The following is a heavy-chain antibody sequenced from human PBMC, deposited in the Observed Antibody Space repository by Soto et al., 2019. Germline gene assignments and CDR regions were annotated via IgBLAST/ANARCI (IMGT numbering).Heavy chain of an antibody. J-gene: IGHJ4*02. V-gene: IGHV1-3*01. CDR2: INAGNGNT. Sequence: ASVKVSCKASGYTFTSYAMHWVRQAPGQRLEWMGWINAGNGNTKYSQKFQGRVTITRDTSASTAYMELSSLRSEDTAVYYCARDLEGYYYGSGSYGPFDYWGQGTLVTVSS. D-gene: IGHD3-10*01. CDR1: GYTFTSYA. CDR3: ARDLEGYYYGSGSYGPFDY.